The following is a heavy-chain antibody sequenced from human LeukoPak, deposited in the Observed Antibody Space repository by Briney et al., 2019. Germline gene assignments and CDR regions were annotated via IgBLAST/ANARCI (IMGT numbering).Heavy chain of an antibody. J-gene: IGHJ3*02. D-gene: IGHD3-3*01. V-gene: IGHV4-59*08. Sequence: PSETLSLTCTVSGGSISSYYWSWIRQPPGKGLEWIGYIYYSGSTNYNPSLKSRVTISVDTSKNQFSLKLSSVTAADTAVYYCARRRVFGYDFWSGTRHYDAFDIWGQGTMVTVSS. CDR2: IYYSGST. CDR1: GGSISSYY. CDR3: ARRRVFGYDFWSGTRHYDAFDI.